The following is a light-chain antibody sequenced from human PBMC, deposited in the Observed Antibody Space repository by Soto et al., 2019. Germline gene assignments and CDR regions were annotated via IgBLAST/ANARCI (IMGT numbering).Light chain of an antibody. CDR3: QQYDNLPLT. Sequence: DIQMTQSPSSLSASVGDRVTITCQASQDISNYLNWYQQKPGKAPKLLIYDASNLETVVPSRFSGSGSATDFTFTISSLQPEDIATYYCQQYDNLPLTFCGGTKVEIK. CDR2: DAS. J-gene: IGKJ4*01. V-gene: IGKV1-33*01. CDR1: QDISNY.